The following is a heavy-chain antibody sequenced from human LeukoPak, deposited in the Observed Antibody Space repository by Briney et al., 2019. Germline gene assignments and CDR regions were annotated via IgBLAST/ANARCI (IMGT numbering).Heavy chain of an antibody. Sequence: GASVKVSCKASGYTFIDNYLHWVRQAPGQGLEWMGWINPNSGGTNFAQKLQGRVTMTTDTSTSTAYMELRSLRSDDTAVYYCARDHSYFGEYQVDYWGQGTLVTVSS. CDR1: GYTFIDNY. D-gene: IGHD3-10*01. J-gene: IGHJ4*02. CDR3: ARDHSYFGEYQVDY. CDR2: INPNSGGT. V-gene: IGHV1-2*02.